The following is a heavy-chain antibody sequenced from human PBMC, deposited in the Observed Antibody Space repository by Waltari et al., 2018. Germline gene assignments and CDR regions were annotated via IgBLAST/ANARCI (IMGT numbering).Heavy chain of an antibody. CDR3: ARGGSGWSAAYYFDS. Sequence: EVQLVESGGGLVQPGGSLRLSCAASGFTSSSYWMSWVRQAPGKGLERVADIKQDGSEKYYVDSVKGRFTISRDNDKNSLYLQMNSLRAEDTAVYYCARGGSGWSAAYYFDSWGQGTLVPVSS. CDR1: GFTSSSYW. V-gene: IGHV3-7*01. D-gene: IGHD6-19*01. J-gene: IGHJ4*02. CDR2: IKQDGSEK.